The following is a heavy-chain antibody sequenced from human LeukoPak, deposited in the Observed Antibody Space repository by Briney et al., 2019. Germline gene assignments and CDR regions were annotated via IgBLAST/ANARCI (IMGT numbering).Heavy chain of an antibody. J-gene: IGHJ4*02. Sequence: GGSLRLSCADSGFSFSGSWMHWVRQAPAKGLVWVSRINSDGSTTTYADSVQGRFTISRDNAKNTLYLQMNSLRAEDTAVYYCIRGLGGGSDYWGVGTLVTVTS. D-gene: IGHD4-23*01. CDR3: IRGLGGGSDY. V-gene: IGHV3-74*03. CDR2: INSDGSTT. CDR1: GFSFSGSW.